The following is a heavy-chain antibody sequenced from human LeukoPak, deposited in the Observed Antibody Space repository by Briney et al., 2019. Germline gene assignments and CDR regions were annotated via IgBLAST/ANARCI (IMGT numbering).Heavy chain of an antibody. D-gene: IGHD6-19*01. V-gene: IGHV3-33*03. J-gene: IGHJ3*02. CDR3: ASGSPYSSAGAFDI. CDR1: AFTFRSYG. CDR2: IWYDGRNK. Sequence: GRSLRLSCAASAFTFRSYGMHWVRQAPGKGLEWVALIWYDGRNKYYADSVKGRFTISRDNAKNSLYLQMNSLRAEDTAVYYCASGSPYSSAGAFDIWGQGTMVTVSS.